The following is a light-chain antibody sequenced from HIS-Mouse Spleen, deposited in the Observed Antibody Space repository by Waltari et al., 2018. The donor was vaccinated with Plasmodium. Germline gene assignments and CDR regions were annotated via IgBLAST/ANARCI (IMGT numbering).Light chain of an antibody. CDR1: QRVSSN. Sequence: EIVMTQSPATLSVSPGERATLSCRASQRVSSNLAWYQQKPGQAPRLLIYGASTRDTGIPARFSGSGSGTEFTLTISSLQSEDFAVYYCQQYNNWSFTFGPGTKVDIK. J-gene: IGKJ3*01. CDR2: GAS. CDR3: QQYNNWSFT. V-gene: IGKV3-15*01.